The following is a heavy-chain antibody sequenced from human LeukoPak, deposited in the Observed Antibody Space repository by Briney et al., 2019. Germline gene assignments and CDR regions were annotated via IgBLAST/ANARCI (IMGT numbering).Heavy chain of an antibody. Sequence: SVKVSCKASGGTFSSYAISWVRQAPGQGLEWMGGIIPIFGTANYAQKFQGRVTITADESTSTAYMELSSLRSEDAAVYYCASRWFGEGWFDPWGQGTLVTVSS. D-gene: IGHD3-10*01. J-gene: IGHJ5*02. CDR1: GGTFSSYA. CDR2: IIPIFGTA. CDR3: ASRWFGEGWFDP. V-gene: IGHV1-69*01.